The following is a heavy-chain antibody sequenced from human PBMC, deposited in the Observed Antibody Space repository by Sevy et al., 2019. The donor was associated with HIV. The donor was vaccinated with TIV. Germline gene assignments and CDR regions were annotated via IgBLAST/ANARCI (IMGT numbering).Heavy chain of an antibody. CDR1: GGSISSYY. V-gene: IGHV4-59*01. Sequence: SETLSLTCTVSGGSISSYYWSWIRQPPGKGLEWIGYIYYSGSTNYNPSLKSRVTISVDTSKNQFSLKLSSVTAADTAVYYCARSEHQLVQGSPFDYWGQGTLVTVSS. CDR3: ARSEHQLVQGSPFDY. J-gene: IGHJ4*02. D-gene: IGHD6-13*01. CDR2: IYYSGST.